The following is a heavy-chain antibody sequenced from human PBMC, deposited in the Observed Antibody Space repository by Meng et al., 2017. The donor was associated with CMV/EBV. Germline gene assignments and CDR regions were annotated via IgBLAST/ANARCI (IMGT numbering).Heavy chain of an antibody. CDR2: INPNSGGT. CDR3: ARGDGYKDLDY. V-gene: IGHV1-2*02. CDR1: GYPFTGYY. D-gene: IGHD5-24*01. Sequence: SCQASGYPFTGYYMHWVRQAPGQWLEWMGWINPNSGGTNYAQKFQGRVTMTRDTSISTAYMELSRLRSDDTAVYYCARGDGYKDLDYWGQGTLVTVSS. J-gene: IGHJ4*02.